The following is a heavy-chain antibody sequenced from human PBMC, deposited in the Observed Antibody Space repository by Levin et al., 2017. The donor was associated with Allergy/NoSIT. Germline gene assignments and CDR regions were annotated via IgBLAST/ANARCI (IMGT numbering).Heavy chain of an antibody. D-gene: IGHD3-10*01. CDR3: AKGGVEVRVYYYMDV. Sequence: GGSLRLSCAASGFTFSSYAMSWVRQAPGKGLEWVSAISGSGGSTYYADSVKGRFTISRDNSKNTLYLQMNSLRAEDTAVYYCAKGGVEVRVYYYMDVWGKGTTVTVSS. V-gene: IGHV3-23*01. J-gene: IGHJ6*03. CDR1: GFTFSSYA. CDR2: ISGSGGST.